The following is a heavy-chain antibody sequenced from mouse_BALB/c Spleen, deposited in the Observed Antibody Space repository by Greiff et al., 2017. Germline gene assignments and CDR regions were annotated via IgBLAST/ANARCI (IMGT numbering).Heavy chain of an antibody. CDR1: GFTFSSFG. D-gene: IGHD1-1*01. CDR2: ISSGSSTI. CDR3: ARVRTTVAPFDY. Sequence: EVKLVESGGGLVQPGGSRKLSCAASGFTFSSFGMHWVRQAPEKGLEWVAYISSGSSTIYYADKVKGRFTITRDNPKNTLFLQMTSLRSEDTAMYYCARVRTTVAPFDYWGQGTTLTVSS. J-gene: IGHJ2*01. V-gene: IGHV5-17*02.